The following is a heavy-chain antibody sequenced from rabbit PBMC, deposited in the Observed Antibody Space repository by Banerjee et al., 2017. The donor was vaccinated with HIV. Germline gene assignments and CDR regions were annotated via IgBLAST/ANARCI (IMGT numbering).Heavy chain of an antibody. J-gene: IGHJ4*01. V-gene: IGHV1S40*01. Sequence: QSLEESGGDLVKPGASLTLTCTASGFSFSSSYWMSWVRQAPGKGLEWIACIYAGSSGTTHYASWAKGRFTISKTSSTTVTLQMTSLTAADTATYFCATDGLWGPGTLVTVS. CDR3: ATDGL. CDR1: GFSFSSSYW. CDR2: IYAGSSGTT.